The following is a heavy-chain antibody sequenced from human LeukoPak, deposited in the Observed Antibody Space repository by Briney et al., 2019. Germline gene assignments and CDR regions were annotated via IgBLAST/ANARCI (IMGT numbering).Heavy chain of an antibody. D-gene: IGHD2-2*01. CDR2: INSDGSST. Sequence: QSGGSLRLSCAVSGFTVSDNYMTWVRQAPGKGLVWVSRINSDGSSTSYADSVKGRFTISRDNAKNTLYLQMNSLRAEDTAVYYCARVEVVHELYDAFDIWGQGTMVTVSS. V-gene: IGHV3-74*01. J-gene: IGHJ3*02. CDR3: ARVEVVHELYDAFDI. CDR1: GFTVSDNY.